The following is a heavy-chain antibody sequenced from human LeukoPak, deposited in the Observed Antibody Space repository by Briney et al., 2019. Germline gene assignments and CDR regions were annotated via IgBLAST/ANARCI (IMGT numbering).Heavy chain of an antibody. CDR3: ARDPGYCSSTSCYFDY. CDR2: ISYDGSNK. CDR1: GFTFSSYA. V-gene: IGHV3-30*01. D-gene: IGHD2-2*01. Sequence: PGRSLRLSCAASGFTFSSYAMHWVRQAPGKGLEWVAVISYDGSNKYYADSVKGRFTISRDNSKNTLHLQMNSLRAQDTAVYYCARDPGYCSSTSCYFDYWGQGTLVTVSS. J-gene: IGHJ4*02.